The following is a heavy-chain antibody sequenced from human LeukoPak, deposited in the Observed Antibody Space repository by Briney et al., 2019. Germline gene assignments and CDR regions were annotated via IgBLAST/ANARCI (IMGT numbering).Heavy chain of an antibody. V-gene: IGHV3-21*01. Sequence: GGSLRLSCAASGFTFSSYSMNWVRQAPGKGLEWVSSISSSSSYIYYADSVKGRFTISRDNAKNSLYLQMNSLRAEDTAVYYCARVFDYYDSSGYLWWGQGTLVTVSS. CDR1: GFTFSSYS. J-gene: IGHJ4*02. D-gene: IGHD3-22*01. CDR3: ARVFDYYDSSGYLW. CDR2: ISSSSSYI.